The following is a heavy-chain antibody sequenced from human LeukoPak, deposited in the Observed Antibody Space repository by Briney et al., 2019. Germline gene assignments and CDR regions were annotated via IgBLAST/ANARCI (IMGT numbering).Heavy chain of an antibody. V-gene: IGHV3-30-3*01. J-gene: IGHJ6*02. CDR2: ISYDGSNK. Sequence: GGSLRLSCAASGFTFSSYAMHWVRQAPGKGLEGVAVISYDGSNKYYADSVKGRFTISRDNSKNTLYLQMNSLRAEDTAVYYCARAGPLEYSSSSGYYYYYGMDVWGQGTTVTVSS. D-gene: IGHD6-6*01. CDR3: ARAGPLEYSSSSGYYYYYGMDV. CDR1: GFTFSSYA.